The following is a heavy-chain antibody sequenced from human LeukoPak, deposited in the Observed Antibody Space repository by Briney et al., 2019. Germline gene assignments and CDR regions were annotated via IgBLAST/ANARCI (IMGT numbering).Heavy chain of an antibody. CDR1: GFTFSSYA. V-gene: IGHV3-23*01. J-gene: IGHJ3*02. CDR2: ISSSSSYI. CDR3: AKGVVVVAATHAFDI. D-gene: IGHD2-15*01. Sequence: PGGSLRLSCAASGFTFSSYAMSWVRQAPGKGLEWVSSISSSSSYIYYADSVKGRFTISRDNFKNTLYLQMNSLRAEDTAVYYCAKGVVVVAATHAFDIWGQGTMVTVSS.